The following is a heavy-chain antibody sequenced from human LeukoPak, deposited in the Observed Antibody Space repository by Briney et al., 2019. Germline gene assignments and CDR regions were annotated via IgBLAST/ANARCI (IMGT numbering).Heavy chain of an antibody. CDR3: ARDTVNGPFVISLDL. CDR1: GFTFSSYA. Sequence: GGSLRLSCAASGFTFSSYAMGWVRQAPGKGLEWVSTIGGSGDSTQYADSVKGRFTISRDNAKDLLYLQMNSLRDEDTAVYYCARDTVNGPFVISLDLWGQGVLVTVSS. D-gene: IGHD2-8*01. V-gene: IGHV3-23*01. J-gene: IGHJ5*02. CDR2: IGGSGDST.